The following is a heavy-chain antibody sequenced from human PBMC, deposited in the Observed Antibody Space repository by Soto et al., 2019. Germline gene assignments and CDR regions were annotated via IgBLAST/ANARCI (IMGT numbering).Heavy chain of an antibody. CDR3: ARESEDLTSNFDY. CDR1: GFTFTRYS. Sequence: EVQLVESGGGLVKPGGSLRLSCAASGFTFTRYSMNWVRLAHGKGLEWVSSISSPTNYRYYGDSMRGRFTISRDNAKNSLYLEMNSLRAEDTAVYYCARESEDLTSNFDYWGQGTLVTVSS. CDR2: ISSPTNYR. J-gene: IGHJ4*02. V-gene: IGHV3-21*06.